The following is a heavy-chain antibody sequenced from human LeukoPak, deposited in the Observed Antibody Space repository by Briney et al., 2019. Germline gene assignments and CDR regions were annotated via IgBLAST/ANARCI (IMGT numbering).Heavy chain of an antibody. CDR1: GGSFSGYY. J-gene: IGHJ4*02. CDR3: AGIAVLCC. Sequence: SETLSLTCAVYGGSFSGYYWSWIRQPPGKELEWIGEINHSGSTNYNPSLKSRVTISVDTSKNQFSLKLSSVTAADTAVYYCAGIAVLCCWGQGTLVTVSS. CDR2: INHSGST. D-gene: IGHD6-19*01. V-gene: IGHV4-34*01.